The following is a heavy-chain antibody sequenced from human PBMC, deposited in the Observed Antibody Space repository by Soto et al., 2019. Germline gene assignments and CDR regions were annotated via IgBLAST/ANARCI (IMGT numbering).Heavy chain of an antibody. V-gene: IGHV3-21*01. CDR1: GFTFSSYS. Sequence: GGSLRLSCAASGFTFSSYSMNWVRQAPGKGLEWVSSISSSSSYIYYADSVKGRFTISRDNAKNSLYLQMNSLRAEDTAVYYCAREAISWGHLRGWFDPWGQGTLVTVSS. D-gene: IGHD3-16*01. CDR2: ISSSSSYI. CDR3: AREAISWGHLRGWFDP. J-gene: IGHJ5*02.